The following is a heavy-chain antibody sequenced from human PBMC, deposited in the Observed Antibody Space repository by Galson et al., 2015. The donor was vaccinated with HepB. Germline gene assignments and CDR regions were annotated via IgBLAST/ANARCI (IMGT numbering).Heavy chain of an antibody. V-gene: IGHV4-59*08. Sequence: ETLSLTCIVSGGSISSYYWSWIRQPPGKGLEWIGYIYYSGSTNYNPSLKSRVTISVDTSKNQFSLKLSSVTAADTAVYYCARQQVTLTGYYRSAFDIWGQGTMVTVSS. J-gene: IGHJ3*02. CDR1: GGSISSYY. CDR3: ARQQVTLTGYYRSAFDI. D-gene: IGHD3-9*01. CDR2: IYYSGST.